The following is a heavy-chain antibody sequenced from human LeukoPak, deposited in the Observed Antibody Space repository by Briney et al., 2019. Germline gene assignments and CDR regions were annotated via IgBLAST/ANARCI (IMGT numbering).Heavy chain of an antibody. V-gene: IGHV1-18*01. Sequence: GASVKVSCKTSGYPFTSYGISWVRQAPGQGLERLGWISPDNGNTNYAQKFQGRVTVTTDTSTSTAYMELRSLRSDDTAVYYCARDPPPHYYDSSGYDPTFFDYWGQGTLVTVSS. J-gene: IGHJ4*02. CDR3: ARDPPPHYYDSSGYDPTFFDY. D-gene: IGHD3-22*01. CDR1: GYPFTSYG. CDR2: ISPDNGNT.